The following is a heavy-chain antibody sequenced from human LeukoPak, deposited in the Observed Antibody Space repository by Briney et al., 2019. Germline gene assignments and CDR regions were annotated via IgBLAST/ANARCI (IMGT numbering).Heavy chain of an antibody. V-gene: IGHV3-23*01. CDR1: GFTFSNYA. Sequence: PGGSLRLPCAASGFTFSNYAMNWVRQAPGKGLEWVSVVIGSSGSTDYADSVKGRFTISRDISKNTLYLQMNRLRAEDTAIYYCAKGAYDYIEIGYFDYWGQGTPVTVAS. J-gene: IGHJ4*02. D-gene: IGHD5-12*01. CDR2: VIGSSGST. CDR3: AKGAYDYIEIGYFDY.